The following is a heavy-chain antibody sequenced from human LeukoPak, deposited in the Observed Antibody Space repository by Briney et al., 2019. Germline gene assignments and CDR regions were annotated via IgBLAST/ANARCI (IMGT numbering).Heavy chain of an antibody. D-gene: IGHD3-10*01. CDR3: AKFSGPFDY. Sequence: GRSLRLSCAASGFTFSSYGMHWVRQAPGKGLEWVAVISYDGSNKYYADSVKGRFTISRDNSKNTLYLQMNSLRAKDTAVYYCAKFSGPFDYWGQGTLVTVSS. V-gene: IGHV3-30*18. CDR2: ISYDGSNK. J-gene: IGHJ4*02. CDR1: GFTFSSYG.